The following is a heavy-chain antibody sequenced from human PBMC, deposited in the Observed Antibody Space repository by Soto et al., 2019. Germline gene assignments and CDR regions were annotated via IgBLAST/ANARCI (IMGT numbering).Heavy chain of an antibody. CDR1: GFTFDDYA. CDR3: AKEGGSSSFPYYHYGMDV. D-gene: IGHD6-6*01. V-gene: IGHV3-9*01. CDR2: ISWNSGSI. Sequence: GGSLRLSCAASGFTFDDYAMHWVRQAPGKGLEWVSGISWNSGSIGYADSVKGRFTISRDNAKNSLYLQMNSLRAEDTALYYCAKEGGSSSFPYYHYGMDVWGQGTTVTVSS. J-gene: IGHJ6*02.